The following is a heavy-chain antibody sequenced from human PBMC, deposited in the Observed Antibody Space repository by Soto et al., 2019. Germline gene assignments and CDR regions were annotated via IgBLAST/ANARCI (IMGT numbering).Heavy chain of an antibody. D-gene: IGHD4-17*01. V-gene: IGHV5-51*01. CDR1: GYTFTTFW. CDR3: ARLSDVYGDYDEALDI. J-gene: IGHJ3*02. Sequence: PGESLKTSCKGSGYTFTTFWIGWVRQLPGKGLEWMGIIYPGDSDTRYSPSFRGQVTISADKSIATDSLQLSSLKASDTAMYYCARLSDVYGDYDEALDIWGQGTMVTVSS. CDR2: IYPGDSDT.